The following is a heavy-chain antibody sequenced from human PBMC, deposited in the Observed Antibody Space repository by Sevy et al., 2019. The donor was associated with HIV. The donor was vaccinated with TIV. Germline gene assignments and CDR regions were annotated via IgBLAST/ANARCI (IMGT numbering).Heavy chain of an antibody. CDR3: TTASWSLEVYYIY. D-gene: IGHD6-13*01. J-gene: IGHJ4*02. CDR1: GFTFSNAW. V-gene: IGHV3-15*01. CDR2: IKGKIYDGTI. Sequence: GGSLRLSCAASGFTFSNAWMSWVRQAPGKGLEWVGRIKGKIYDGTIDYAAPVKGRFSISRDDSKNTLYLQMNSLKTGDTAVYYCTTASWSLEVYYIYWGQGTLVTVSS.